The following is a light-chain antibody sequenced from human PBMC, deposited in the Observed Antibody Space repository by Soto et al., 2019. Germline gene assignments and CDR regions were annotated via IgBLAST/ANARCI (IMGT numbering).Light chain of an antibody. CDR2: AAS. V-gene: IGKV1-6*01. Sequence: AIQMTQSPSSLSASVGDRVTITCRASQGIRNDLDWFQQKPGKAPKLLIYAASNLQSGVPARFSGSGSGTDFTLTISSLQPEDFATYYWLQKDDYPCTFGPGTKVEIK. J-gene: IGKJ3*01. CDR3: LQKDDYPCT. CDR1: QGIRND.